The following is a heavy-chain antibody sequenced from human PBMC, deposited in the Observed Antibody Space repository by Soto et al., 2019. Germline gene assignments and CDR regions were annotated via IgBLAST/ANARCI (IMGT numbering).Heavy chain of an antibody. Sequence: DLEWIGYIYYSGSTYYNPSLKSRVTISVDTSKNQFSLKLSSVTAADTAVYYCARVLGDSSGYYYDYWGQGTLVTVSS. D-gene: IGHD3-22*01. V-gene: IGHV4-31*02. CDR2: IYYSGST. CDR3: ARVLGDSSGYYYDY. J-gene: IGHJ4*02.